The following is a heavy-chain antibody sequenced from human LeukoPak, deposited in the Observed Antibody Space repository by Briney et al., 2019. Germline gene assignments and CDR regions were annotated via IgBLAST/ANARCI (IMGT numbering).Heavy chain of an antibody. Sequence: GASVEVSCKASGYTFTRYGISWVRQAPGQGLEWMGWISGYNGNTNYAEKLQGRVTMTTDTSTSTVYMELRSLRSDDTAVYYCARDSLYYGSGSYLGFDPWGQGTLVTVSS. V-gene: IGHV1-18*01. CDR2: ISGYNGNT. J-gene: IGHJ5*02. D-gene: IGHD3-10*01. CDR3: ARDSLYYGSGSYLGFDP. CDR1: GYTFTRYG.